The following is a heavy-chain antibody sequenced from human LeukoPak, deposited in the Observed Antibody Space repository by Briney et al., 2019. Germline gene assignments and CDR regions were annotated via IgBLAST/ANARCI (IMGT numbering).Heavy chain of an antibody. Sequence: GGSLRLSCAASGFTFSSYGMHWVRQAPGKGLEWVAVIWYDGSNKYYADSVKGRFTISRDNSKNTLYLQMNSLRAEDTAVHYCANLYGDYGGFDYWGQGTLVTVSS. V-gene: IGHV3-33*06. J-gene: IGHJ4*02. CDR1: GFTFSSYG. CDR2: IWYDGSNK. D-gene: IGHD4-17*01. CDR3: ANLYGDYGGFDY.